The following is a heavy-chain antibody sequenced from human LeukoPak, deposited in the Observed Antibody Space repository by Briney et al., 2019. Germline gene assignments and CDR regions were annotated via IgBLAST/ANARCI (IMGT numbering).Heavy chain of an antibody. V-gene: IGHV1-46*01. CDR2: INPSGGST. CDR3: ARLEYGDNSGY. CDR1: GYTFTSYY. J-gene: IGHJ4*02. D-gene: IGHD4-23*01. Sequence: GASVKVSCKASGYTFTSYYMHWVRQAPGQGLEWMGIINPSGGSTSYAQKFQGRVIMTRTTSNSTAYMELSGLRSDDTAIYYCARLEYGDNSGYWGQGTLVTVSS.